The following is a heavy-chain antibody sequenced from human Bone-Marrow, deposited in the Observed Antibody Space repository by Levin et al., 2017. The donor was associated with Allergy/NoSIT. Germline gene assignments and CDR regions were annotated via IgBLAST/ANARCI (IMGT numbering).Heavy chain of an antibody. CDR2: IYSNGGT. J-gene: IGHJ1*01. V-gene: IGHV4-30-2*01. CDR3: ARGGLMVRGVIIPDFQY. CDR1: DDSISSGGYS. D-gene: IGHD3-10*01. Sequence: SETLSLTCAVSDDSISSGGYSWTWIRQPPGTGLEWIGFIYSNGGTFYNPSLKSRVTISMDRSKNQFSLRLKSVTAADTAVYYCARGGLMVRGVIIPDFQYWGQGTLVTVSS.